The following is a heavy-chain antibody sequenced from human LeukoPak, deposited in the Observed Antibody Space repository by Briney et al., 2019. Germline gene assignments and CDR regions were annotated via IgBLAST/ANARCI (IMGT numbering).Heavy chain of an antibody. D-gene: IGHD3-10*01. CDR3: ARRGGSGSWYYFDY. CDR2: IYYSGST. V-gene: IGHV4-59*01. CDR1: GGSISSYF. Sequence: SETLSLTCTVSGGSISSYFWNWIRQPPGKELEWIGYIYYSGSTNYNPSLKSRVTISVDTSKNQFSLKLSSVTAADPAVYYCARRGGSGSWYYFDYWGQGTLVTVSS. J-gene: IGHJ4*02.